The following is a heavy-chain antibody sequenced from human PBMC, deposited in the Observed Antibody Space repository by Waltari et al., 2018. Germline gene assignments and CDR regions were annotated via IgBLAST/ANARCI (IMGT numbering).Heavy chain of an antibody. CDR1: GGTFSSYT. CDR2: IIPILGRA. Sequence: QVQLVQSGAEVKKPGSSVKVSCKASGGTFSSYTISWVRQAPGQGLEWMGRIIPILGRANYAQKFQGRVTITADKSTSTAYMELSSLRSEDTAVYYCAREIKHIVVVTAGRPNAFDIWGQGTMVTVSS. D-gene: IGHD2-21*02. V-gene: IGHV1-69*08. J-gene: IGHJ3*02. CDR3: AREIKHIVVVTAGRPNAFDI.